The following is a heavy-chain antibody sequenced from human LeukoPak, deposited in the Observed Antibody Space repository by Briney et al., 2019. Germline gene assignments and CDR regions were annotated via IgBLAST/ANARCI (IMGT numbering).Heavy chain of an antibody. D-gene: IGHD1-26*01. V-gene: IGHV4-38-2*01. J-gene: IGHJ4*02. CDR2: IHYSGST. CDR3: ASLGGYQKGNFDY. Sequence: SETLSLTCAVSGYSINSGNHWGWIRQPPEKGLEWIGSIHYSGSTNYNPSLKSRVTISIDTSKNHFSLKLSSVTAADTAVYYCASLGGYQKGNFDYWGRGALVTVSS. CDR1: GYSINSGNH.